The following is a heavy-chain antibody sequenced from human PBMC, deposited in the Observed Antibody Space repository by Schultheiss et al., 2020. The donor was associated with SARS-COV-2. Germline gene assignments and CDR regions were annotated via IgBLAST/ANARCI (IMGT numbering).Heavy chain of an antibody. V-gene: IGHV4-34*01. Sequence: SETLSLTCAVYGGSFSGYYWSWIRQPPGKGLEWIGEINHSGSTNYNTSLKSRVTISVDTSKNQFSLKLSSVTAADTAVYYCARGSTWGFWGGYSHRYYYYGMDVWGQGTTVTVSS. CDR2: INHSGST. CDR3: ARGSTWGFWGGYSHRYYYYGMDV. D-gene: IGHD3-3*01. J-gene: IGHJ6*02. CDR1: GGSFSGYY.